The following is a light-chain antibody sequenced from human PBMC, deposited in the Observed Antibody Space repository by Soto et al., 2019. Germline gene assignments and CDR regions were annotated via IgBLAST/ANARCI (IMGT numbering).Light chain of an antibody. V-gene: IGKV3-15*01. CDR2: GAS. Sequence: EIVMTQSPATLSVSPGERATLSCRASQNVNNNLSWYQQKPGQSPRLVIYGASTRATGIPARFSGSGSGTEFTLTISSLQSEYFAVYYCQQYNNWPLTFGGGTRVEI. CDR3: QQYNNWPLT. CDR1: QNVNNN. J-gene: IGKJ4*01.